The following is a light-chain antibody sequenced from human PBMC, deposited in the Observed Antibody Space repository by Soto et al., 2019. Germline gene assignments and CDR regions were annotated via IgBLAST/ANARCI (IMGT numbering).Light chain of an antibody. Sequence: DIVMTQSPDSLAVSLGERATINCKSSQSVLYISNNKNYLAWYQQKPGQPPKLLIYWASTRESGVPDRFSGSGSGTDSTLTLSSLQAEDVAVYYCQQYYGTPPTFGQGTKVEIK. CDR2: WAS. CDR3: QQYYGTPPT. V-gene: IGKV4-1*01. J-gene: IGKJ1*01. CDR1: QSVLYISNNKNY.